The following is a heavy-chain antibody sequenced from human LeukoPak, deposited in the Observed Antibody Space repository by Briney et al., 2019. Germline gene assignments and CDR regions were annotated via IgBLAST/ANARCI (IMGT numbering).Heavy chain of an antibody. Sequence: SETLSLTCAVSGGSISSYYWSWIRQPPGKGLEWIGYIYYSGSTNYNPSLKSRVTISVDTSKNQFSLKLSSVTAADTAVYYCARDDRGDTALDYWGQGTLVTVSS. CDR1: GGSISSYY. V-gene: IGHV4-59*01. D-gene: IGHD5-18*01. CDR2: IYYSGST. J-gene: IGHJ4*02. CDR3: ARDDRGDTALDY.